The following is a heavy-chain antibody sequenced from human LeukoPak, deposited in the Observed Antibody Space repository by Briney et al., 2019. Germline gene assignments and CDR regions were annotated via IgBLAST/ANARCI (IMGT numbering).Heavy chain of an antibody. CDR1: GFTFNTYP. CDR3: ARDRGY. CDR2: ISDSGGST. V-gene: IGHV3-23*01. J-gene: IGHJ4*02. Sequence: GGPLRLSCAASGFTFNTYPMMWVRQAPGKGLEWVSAISDSGGSTYYADPVKGRFTISRDNFKNILYLHMNSLRADDTAIYSCARDRGYWGQGTLVTVSS.